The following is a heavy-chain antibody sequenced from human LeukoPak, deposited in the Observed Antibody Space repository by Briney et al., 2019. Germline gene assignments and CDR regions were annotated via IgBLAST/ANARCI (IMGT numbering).Heavy chain of an antibody. V-gene: IGHV4-30-2*01. D-gene: IGHD2-21*02. J-gene: IGHJ4*02. CDR2: IYHSGST. Sequence: PSETLSLTCAVSGGSISSDGYSWGWIRQPPGKGLEWIGYIYHSGSTYYNPSLKSRVTISIDRSKNQFSLKPNSVTAADTAVHYCARLTASKSLYPDYWGQGTLVTVSS. CDR3: ARLTASKSLYPDY. CDR1: GGSISSDGYS.